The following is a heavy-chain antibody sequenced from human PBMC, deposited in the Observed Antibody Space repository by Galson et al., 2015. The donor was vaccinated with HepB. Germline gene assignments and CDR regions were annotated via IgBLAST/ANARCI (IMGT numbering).Heavy chain of an antibody. D-gene: IGHD2-15*01. CDR2: IYYTGST. V-gene: IGHV4-61*01. CDR3: ARTGYCSGDSCYPEAFDI. Sequence: QVQLQESGPGLVKPSETLSLTCTASGGFVSSATYYWSWIRQSPGKELEWIAYIYYTGSTSYDPSLRSRVTISIDTSKNQFSLRLASVTAADTAVYYCARTGYCSGDSCYPEAFDIWGQGTMVTVSS. CDR1: GGFVSSATYY. J-gene: IGHJ3*02.